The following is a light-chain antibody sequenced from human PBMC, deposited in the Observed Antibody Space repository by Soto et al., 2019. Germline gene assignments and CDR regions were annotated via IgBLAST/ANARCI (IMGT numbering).Light chain of an antibody. CDR1: NSNIGNND. J-gene: IGLJ2*01. Sequence: QSVLTQPPSASATPGQRVTISCSGSNSNIGNNDVYWYQQLPGTAPRLLIYRSDQRPSGVPDRFSGPKSGTAASLAISGLRSEDEADYYWAAWLDDLSGVVFGGGTKLTVL. CDR3: AAWLDDLSGVV. V-gene: IGLV1-47*01. CDR2: RSD.